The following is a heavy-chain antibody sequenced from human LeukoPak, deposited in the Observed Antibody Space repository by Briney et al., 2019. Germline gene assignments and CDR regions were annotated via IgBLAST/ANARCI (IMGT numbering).Heavy chain of an antibody. CDR1: EYSFATYW. CDR2: IYPSGSDT. V-gene: IGHV5-51*01. D-gene: IGHD1-26*01. CDR3: ARPLQGIVGATGFDY. Sequence: GESLQISCQGSEYSFATYWIAWLRQLPGKGLEWMGIIYPSGSDTRYSPSFQGQVTISADKSIKTAYLQWSSLKASDTAMYYCARPLQGIVGATGFDYWGQGTLVTVSS. J-gene: IGHJ4*02.